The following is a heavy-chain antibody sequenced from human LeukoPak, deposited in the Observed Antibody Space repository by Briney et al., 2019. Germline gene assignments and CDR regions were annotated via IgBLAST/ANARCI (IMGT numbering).Heavy chain of an antibody. CDR3: ARGQQWLAQDY. CDR1: GCTFTGYH. D-gene: IGHD6-19*01. CDR2: INPNNGGT. Sequence: GASVKVSCKASGCTFTGYHMHWVRQAPGQGLEWMGWINPNNGGTNYAQKFQGRVTMTRDTSISTAYMELSTLRTDDTAVYYCARGQQWLAQDYWGQGTLVTVSS. V-gene: IGHV1-2*02. J-gene: IGHJ4*02.